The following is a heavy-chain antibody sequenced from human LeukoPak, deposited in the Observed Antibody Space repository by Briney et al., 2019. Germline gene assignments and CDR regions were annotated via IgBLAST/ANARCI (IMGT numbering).Heavy chain of an antibody. J-gene: IGHJ3*02. CDR3: ARDTSKSYAFDI. V-gene: IGHV1-3*01. Sequence: KFQGRVTITRDTSTSTAYMELSSLRSEDTAVYYCARDTSKSYAFDIWGQGTMVTVSS.